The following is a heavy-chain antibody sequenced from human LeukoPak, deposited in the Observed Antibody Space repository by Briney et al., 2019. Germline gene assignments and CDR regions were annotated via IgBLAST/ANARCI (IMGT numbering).Heavy chain of an antibody. CDR2: ISGSGGST. Sequence: GGSLRLSCAASGFTFSSYAMSWVRQAPGKGLEWVSAISGSGGSTYYADSVKGRFTISRDNSKNTLYLQMNSLRAEDTAVYYCAKPLDPYYYDSSGHAGYWGQGTLVTVSS. V-gene: IGHV3-23*01. D-gene: IGHD3-22*01. CDR3: AKPLDPYYYDSSGHAGY. J-gene: IGHJ4*02. CDR1: GFTFSSYA.